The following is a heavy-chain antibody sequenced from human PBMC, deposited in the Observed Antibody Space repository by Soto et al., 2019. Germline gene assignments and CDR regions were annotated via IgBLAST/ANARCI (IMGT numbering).Heavy chain of an antibody. J-gene: IGHJ4*02. V-gene: IGHV1-46*03. CDR1: GYTFTSYY. D-gene: IGHD1-1*01. CDR3: ARDPRTGTSDY. CDR2: INPSGGST. Sequence: QVQLVQSGAEVKKPGASVKVSCKASGYTFTSYYMHWVRQAPGQGLEWMGIINPSGGSTSYAQKCQGRVTMTRDTSTSTVYMELSSLRSEDTAVYYCARDPRTGTSDYWGQGTLVTVSS.